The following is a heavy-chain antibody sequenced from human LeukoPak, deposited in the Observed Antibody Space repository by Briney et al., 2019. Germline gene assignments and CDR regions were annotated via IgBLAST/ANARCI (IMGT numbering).Heavy chain of an antibody. Sequence: GASVKVSCTASGYTFTTYAVNWVRQAPGQGLEWMGWINTKTQNPTCVQGFTGRLVFSLDTSVSTAYLQINSLKADDTAVYYCARGNRKIAVDIWGQGTLVTVSS. V-gene: IGHV7-4-1*02. CDR3: ARGNRKIAVDI. D-gene: IGHD6-19*01. CDR2: INTKTQNP. J-gene: IGHJ4*02. CDR1: GYTFTTYA.